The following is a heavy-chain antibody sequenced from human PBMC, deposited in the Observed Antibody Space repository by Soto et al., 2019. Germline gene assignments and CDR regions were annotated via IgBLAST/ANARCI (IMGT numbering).Heavy chain of an antibody. Sequence: QLQLQESGPRLVKPSETLSLTCTVCGGSISINYYWAWIRQPPGKGLEWLGSIYHTGSTYDNPSLKSRGSMSVDTSKNQFSLRLSSVTAADTAVYYCAKQCAEATAGGWFDPWGQGTLVTVSS. D-gene: IGHD1-1*01. CDR2: IYHTGST. J-gene: IGHJ5*02. CDR3: AKQCAEATAGGWFDP. V-gene: IGHV4-39*01. CDR1: GGSISINYY.